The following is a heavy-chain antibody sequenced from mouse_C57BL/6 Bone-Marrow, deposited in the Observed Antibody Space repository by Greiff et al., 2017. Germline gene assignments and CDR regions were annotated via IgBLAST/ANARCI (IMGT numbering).Heavy chain of an antibody. Sequence: VQLVESGPGLVQPSQRLSITCTVSGFSFTSYGVHWVRQSPGKGLEWLGVIWSGGSTDNNAAFISRLSISKDNSTNQVFFRMNSLQADDTAIYYCAREEGAFDYQGQGTTLTVSS. CDR3: AREEGAFDY. CDR2: IWSGGST. J-gene: IGHJ2*01. V-gene: IGHV2-2*01. CDR1: GFSFTSYG.